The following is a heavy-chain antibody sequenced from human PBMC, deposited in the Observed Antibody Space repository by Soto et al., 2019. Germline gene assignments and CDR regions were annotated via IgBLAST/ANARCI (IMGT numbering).Heavy chain of an antibody. D-gene: IGHD2-21*02. CDR2: IIPLFGTA. CDR1: GGIFSSNT. CDR3: ASKAACGGDCYSFDS. V-gene: IGHV1-69*06. Sequence: QVYLVQSGAEVKKPGSSVKISCKASGGIFSSNTINWVRQAAGQGLEWMGGIIPLFGTANYAEKFQGRVTITADKSTKTEYMELTSLSSEDTAVYYCASKAACGGDCYSFDSCGQGTLVTGSS. J-gene: IGHJ4*02.